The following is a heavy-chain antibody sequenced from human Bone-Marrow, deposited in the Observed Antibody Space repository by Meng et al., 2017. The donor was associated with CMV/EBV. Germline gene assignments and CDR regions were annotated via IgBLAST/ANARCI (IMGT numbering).Heavy chain of an antibody. CDR2: INWNGAST. CDR1: GFTSDDYG. J-gene: IGHJ6*02. V-gene: IGHV3-20*04. D-gene: IGHD2-2*03. CDR3: ASGYCSSTSCYFLTTKRPLYYYYGMDV. Sequence: GGSLRLSCAASGFTSDDYGMTWVRQAPGKGLEWVSGINWNGASTGYADSVKGRFTISRDNAKNSLYLQMNSLRSEDTAVYYCASGYCSSTSCYFLTTKRPLYYYYGMDVWGQGTTVTVSS.